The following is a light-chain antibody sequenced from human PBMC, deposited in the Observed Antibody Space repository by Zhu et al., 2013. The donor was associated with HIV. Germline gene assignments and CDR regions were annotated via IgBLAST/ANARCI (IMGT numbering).Light chain of an antibody. CDR3: QSYDSSLSGYV. J-gene: IGLJ1*01. Sequence: QSVLTQPPSVSAASGRKVTISCSGSSSNIGENYVSWYQHLPGTAPKLLIYDNNKRPSGIPDRFSGSKSGTSASLAITGLQAEDEADYYCQSYDSSLSGYVFGTGTKVTVL. V-gene: IGLV1-51*01. CDR1: SSNIGENY. CDR2: DNN.